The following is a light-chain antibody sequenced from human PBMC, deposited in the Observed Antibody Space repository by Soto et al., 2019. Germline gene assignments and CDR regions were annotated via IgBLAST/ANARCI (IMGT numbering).Light chain of an antibody. CDR1: SSDVGGYNL. CDR3: CSYATSSAFYV. J-gene: IGLJ1*01. Sequence: QSVLTQPPSASESPGQSVTISCTGTSSDVGGYNLVSWYQHHPGKAPKLMIYEGTKRPSGVSNRFSGSTSGNTASLTISGLQAEDEADYFCCSYATSSAFYVFGTGTKVTVL. V-gene: IGLV2-23*01. CDR2: EGT.